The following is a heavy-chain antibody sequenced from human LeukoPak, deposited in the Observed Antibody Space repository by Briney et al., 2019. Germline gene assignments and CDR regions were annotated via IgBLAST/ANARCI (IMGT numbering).Heavy chain of an antibody. D-gene: IGHD4-17*01. CDR1: GYTFTGYY. J-gene: IGHJ5*02. CDR3: ARDYTVTIKPNWFDP. V-gene: IGHV1-2*02. CDR2: INPNSGGT. Sequence: GASVTVSCTASGYTFTGYYMHWVRQAPGQGLEWMGWINPNSGGTNYAQKFQGRVTMTRDTSISTAYMELSRLRSDDTAVYYCARDYTVTIKPNWFDPWGQGTLVTVSS.